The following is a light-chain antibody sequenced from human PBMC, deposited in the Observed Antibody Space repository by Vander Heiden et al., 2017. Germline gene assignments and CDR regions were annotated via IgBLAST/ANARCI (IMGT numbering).Light chain of an antibody. CDR2: GES. CDR3: QQYNNWPPSFT. V-gene: IGKV3-15*01. CDR1: QSVSSN. Sequence: ERVITQSPATLSVSPGERATLSCRASQSVSSNLAWYQQKHGQAHRLLIYGESTRATGIAARFSGSGSGTEFNLTISSLQSEDFAVYYCQQYNNWPPSFTFGPGTKVDIK. J-gene: IGKJ3*01.